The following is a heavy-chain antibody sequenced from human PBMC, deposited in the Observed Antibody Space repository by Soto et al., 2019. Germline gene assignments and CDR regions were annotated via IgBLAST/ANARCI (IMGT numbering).Heavy chain of an antibody. CDR3: ARLEYYYGSWSYIDY. D-gene: IGHD3-10*01. CDR2: IYPGDSDT. V-gene: IGHV5-51*01. Sequence: PGESLTLSCKGSGYSFTSYWIGWVRQMPGKGLEWMGIIYPGDSDTRYSPSFQGQVTISADKSISTAYLQWSSLKASDTAMYYCARLEYYYGSWSYIDYWGQGTLVAVAS. J-gene: IGHJ4*02. CDR1: GYSFTSYW.